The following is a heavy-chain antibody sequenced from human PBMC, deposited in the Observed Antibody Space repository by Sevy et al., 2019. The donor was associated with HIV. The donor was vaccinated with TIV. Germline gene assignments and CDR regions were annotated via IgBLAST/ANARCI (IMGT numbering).Heavy chain of an antibody. D-gene: IGHD2-15*01. J-gene: IGHJ4*02. CDR1: GFSFDSYG. CDR3: AKGALLVDY. Sequence: GGSLRLSCAVSGFSFDSYGMTWVRQAPGKGLEWVSGISGSGTRTYYADSVKGRFIISRDNSKNTLYLQMNSLRSEDTAIYYCAKGALLVDYWGQGTLVTVSS. CDR2: ISGSGTRT. V-gene: IGHV3-23*01.